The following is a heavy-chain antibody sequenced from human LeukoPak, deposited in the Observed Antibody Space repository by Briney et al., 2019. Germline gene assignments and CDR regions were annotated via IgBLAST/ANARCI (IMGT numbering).Heavy chain of an antibody. J-gene: IGHJ4*02. V-gene: IGHV3-23*01. CDR3: AKVAMLVTSYGNY. CDR2: ISGSGDST. D-gene: IGHD3-9*01. Sequence: PGGSLRLSCAASGFTFSSYAMSWVRQAPGKGPEWVSAISGSGDSTYYADSVKGRFTISRDNSKNTLYLQMNSLRAEDTAVYYCAKVAMLVTSYGNYWGQGTLVTVSS. CDR1: GFTFSSYA.